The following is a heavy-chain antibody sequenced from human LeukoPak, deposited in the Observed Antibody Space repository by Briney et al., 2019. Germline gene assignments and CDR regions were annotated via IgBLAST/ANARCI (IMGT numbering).Heavy chain of an antibody. J-gene: IGHJ4*02. CDR2: IYYSGST. CDR3: ASPNGRYCSGGSCPVGYFDY. D-gene: IGHD2-15*01. CDR1: GGSISSSSYY. V-gene: IGHV4-39*07. Sequence: SSETLSLTCTVSGGSISSSSYYWGWIRQPPGKGLEWIGSIYYSGSTYYNPSLKSRVTISVDTSKNQFSLKLSSVTAADTAVYYCASPNGRYCSGGSCPVGYFDYWGQGTLVTVSS.